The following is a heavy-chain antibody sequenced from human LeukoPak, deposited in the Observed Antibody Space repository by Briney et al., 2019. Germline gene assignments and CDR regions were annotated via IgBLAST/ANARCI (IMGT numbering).Heavy chain of an antibody. D-gene: IGHD2-21*02. CDR3: AITGGPKVTAFDS. Sequence: GGSLRLSCAASGFIFRNYWMAWVRQAPGKGLEWVANIKHDGGDKNYVNSVKGRFTISRDNAKSSLYLQMNSLRAEDTAVYYCAITGGPKVTAFDSWGQGILVTVSS. J-gene: IGHJ4*02. CDR1: GFIFRNYW. CDR2: IKHDGGDK. V-gene: IGHV3-7*02.